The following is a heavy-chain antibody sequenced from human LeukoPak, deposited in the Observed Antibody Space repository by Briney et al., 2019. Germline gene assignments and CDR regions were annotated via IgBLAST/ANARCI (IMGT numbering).Heavy chain of an antibody. V-gene: IGHV4-30-2*01. Sequence: PSETLSLTCTVSGGSISSGGYYWSWIRQPPGKSLEWIGYIYHSGSTYYNPSLKSRVTISVDRSKNQFSLKLSSVTAADTAVYYCARVGSSYRFDYWGQGTLVTVSS. J-gene: IGHJ4*02. CDR1: GGSISSGGYY. CDR2: IYHSGST. D-gene: IGHD2-15*01. CDR3: ARVGSSYRFDY.